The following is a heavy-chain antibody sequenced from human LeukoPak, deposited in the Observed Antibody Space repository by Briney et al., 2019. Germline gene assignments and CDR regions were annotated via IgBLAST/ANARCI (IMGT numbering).Heavy chain of an antibody. J-gene: IGHJ4*02. CDR2: INWNGDST. Sequence: GGSLRLSCAASGFSFDNYGLTWVRQAPGKGLEWVSGINWNGDSTDYADSVKGRFTISRDNAKNSLYLQMNSLRAEDTALYYCARDLRVVITGSFDSWGQGTLVTVSS. CDR3: ARDLRVVITGSFDS. D-gene: IGHD3-22*01. CDR1: GFSFDNYG. V-gene: IGHV3-20*04.